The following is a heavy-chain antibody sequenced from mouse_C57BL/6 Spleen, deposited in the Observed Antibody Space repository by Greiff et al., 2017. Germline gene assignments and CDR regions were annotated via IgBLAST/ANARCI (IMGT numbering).Heavy chain of an antibody. CDR1: GYTFTSYW. D-gene: IGHD1-1*01. CDR3: ARGDYYGSNFDD. J-gene: IGHJ2*01. Sequence: QVQLQQPGAELVRPGSSVKLSCKASGYTFTSYWMHWVKPRPIQGLEWIGNIDPSDSETPYNQKFKDKATLTVDKSSSTAYMQLSSLTSEDSAVYYCARGDYYGSNFDDWGQGTTLTVSS. CDR2: IDPSDSET. V-gene: IGHV1-52*01.